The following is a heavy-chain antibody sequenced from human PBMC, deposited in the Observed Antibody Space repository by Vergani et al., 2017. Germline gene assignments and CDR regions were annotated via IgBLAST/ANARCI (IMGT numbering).Heavy chain of an antibody. CDR2: IWYDGSNK. V-gene: IGHV3-33*01. J-gene: IGHJ4*02. Sequence: QVQLVESGGGVVQPGRSLRLSCAASGFTFSSYGMHWVRQAPGKGLEWVAVIWYDGSNKYYADSVKGRFTISRDNSKNTLYLQMNSLRAEDTAVYYCARENLWDEYEGAGTGLSNYYFDYWGQGTLVTVSS. CDR1: GFTFSSYG. D-gene: IGHD6-19*01. CDR3: ARENLWDEYEGAGTGLSNYYFDY.